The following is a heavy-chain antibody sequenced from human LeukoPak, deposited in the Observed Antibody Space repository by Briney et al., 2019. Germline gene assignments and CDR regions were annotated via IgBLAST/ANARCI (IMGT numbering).Heavy chain of an antibody. CDR1: GGTFSSYA. D-gene: IGHD2-2*01. J-gene: IGHJ6*03. V-gene: IGHV1-69*06. CDR2: IIPIFGTA. CDR3: ARQTRYCSSTSCSDLHYYYNYYIDV. Sequence: SVKVSCKASGGTFSSYAISWVRQAPGQGLEWMGGIIPIFGTANYAQKFRGRVTITADKSTRTAYMELSSLRSEDTAVYYCARQTRYCSSTSCSDLHYYYNYYIDVWGKGTTVTISS.